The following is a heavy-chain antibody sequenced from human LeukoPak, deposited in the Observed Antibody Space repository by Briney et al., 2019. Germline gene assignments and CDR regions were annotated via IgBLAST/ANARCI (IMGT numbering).Heavy chain of an antibody. CDR3: ARDGSGWVDY. V-gene: IGHV1-3*01. CDR2: INAGNGNT. CDR1: GYIFTSYA. J-gene: IGHJ4*02. D-gene: IGHD6-19*01. Sequence: RASVKVSCKASGYIFTSYAMHWVRQAPGQRLEWMGSINAGNGNTKYSQTFQGRVTITRDTAASTAYMELSSLRSEDTAVYYCARDGSGWVDYWGQGTLVTVSS.